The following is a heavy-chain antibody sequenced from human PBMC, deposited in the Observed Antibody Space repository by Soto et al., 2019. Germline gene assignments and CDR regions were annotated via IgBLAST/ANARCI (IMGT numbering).Heavy chain of an antibody. V-gene: IGHV4-31*03. CDR2: IYYSGST. D-gene: IGHD4-17*01. J-gene: IGHJ4*02. CDR1: GGSISSGGYY. Sequence: SETLSLTCTVSGGSISSGGYYWSWIRQHPGKGLEWIGYIYYSGSTYYNPSLKSRVTISVDTSKNQFSLKLSSVTAADTAVYYCARLRLRNFDYWGQGTLVTVSS. CDR3: ARLRLRNFDY.